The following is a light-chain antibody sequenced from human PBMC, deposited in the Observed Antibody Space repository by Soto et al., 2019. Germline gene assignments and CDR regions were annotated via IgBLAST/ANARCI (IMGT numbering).Light chain of an antibody. CDR1: SSNLGSNA. Sequence: QPVLTQPPSASGTPGQRVTISCSGSSSNLGSNAVNWYQQLSGTAPKLLIYSNSQRPSGVPDRFSGSKSGTSASLAISGLQSEDEADYYCAAWDNSLHGHVFGTGTKVTVL. V-gene: IGLV1-44*01. J-gene: IGLJ1*01. CDR3: AAWDNSLHGHV. CDR2: SNS.